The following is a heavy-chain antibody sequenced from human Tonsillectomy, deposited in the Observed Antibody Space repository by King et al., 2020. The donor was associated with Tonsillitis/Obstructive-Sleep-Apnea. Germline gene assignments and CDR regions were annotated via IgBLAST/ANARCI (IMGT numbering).Heavy chain of an antibody. J-gene: IGHJ4*02. CDR3: VRLQPDYYDDSSFYPYYFDY. CDR2: IFSTGST. CDR1: GGSISSSSYY. V-gene: IGHV4-39*01. Sequence: QLQESGPGLVKPSETLSLTCTVSGGSISSSSYYWGWIRQPPGKGLEWIGSIFSTGSTYYNPSLKSRVTISVDTSKNQFSLKLSSVTAADTAVYYCVRLQPDYYDDSSFYPYYFDYWGQGTLVTVSS. D-gene: IGHD3-22*01.